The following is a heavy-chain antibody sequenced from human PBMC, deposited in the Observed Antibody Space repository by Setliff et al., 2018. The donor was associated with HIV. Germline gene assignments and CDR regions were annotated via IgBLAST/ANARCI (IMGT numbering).Heavy chain of an antibody. CDR3: ARVRYCSGGSCYGGEYWFDP. CDR2: VYYSGST. Sequence: SETLSLTCIVSGGSISSSSYYWGWIRQPPGKGLEWIGTVYYSGSTYYNPSLKSRVTMTRDTSTSTVYMELSSLRSEDTAVYYCARVRYCSGGSCYGGEYWFDPWGQGTLVTVSS. CDR1: GGSISSSSYY. V-gene: IGHV4-39*07. J-gene: IGHJ5*02. D-gene: IGHD2-15*01.